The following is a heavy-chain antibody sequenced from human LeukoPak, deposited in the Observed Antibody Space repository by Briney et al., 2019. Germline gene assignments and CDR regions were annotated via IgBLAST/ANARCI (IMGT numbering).Heavy chain of an antibody. CDR2: IYPGDSDT. J-gene: IGHJ4*02. CDR1: GYSFTSYW. V-gene: IGHV5-51*01. Sequence: GESLKISCKGSGYSFTSYWIGWVRQMPGKGLEWMGIIYPGDSDTRYSPSFQGQVTISADKSISTAYLQWSSLKASDTAMYYCAGALLGYCSSTSCPFDYWGQGTLVTVSS. CDR3: AGALLGYCSSTSCPFDY. D-gene: IGHD2-2*01.